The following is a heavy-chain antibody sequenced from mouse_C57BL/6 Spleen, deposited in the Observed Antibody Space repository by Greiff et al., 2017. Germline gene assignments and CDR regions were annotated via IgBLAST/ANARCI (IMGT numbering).Heavy chain of an antibody. D-gene: IGHD1-1*01. V-gene: IGHV1-64*01. CDR2: IHPNSGST. CDR1: GYTFTSYW. J-gene: IGHJ4*01. CDR3: ARSTGDAMDY. Sequence: QVQLQQPGAELVKPGASVKLSCKASGYTFTSYWMHWVKQRPGQGLEWIGMIHPNSGSTNYNEKFKSKATLTVDKSSSTAYMQLSSLTSEDTAVYYCARSTGDAMDYWGQGTSVTVSS.